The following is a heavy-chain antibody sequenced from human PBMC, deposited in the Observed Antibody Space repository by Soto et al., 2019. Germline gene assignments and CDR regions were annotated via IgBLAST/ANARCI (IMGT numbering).Heavy chain of an antibody. Sequence: SETLSLTCAVSGGSISSTAYQWGWIRQPPGKGLEWIGSISYSGNTHYNPSLKSRVTISVDTSKNQFSLKLSSVTAADTAVYYCATRRDGYKHFDYWGQGTLVTVSS. D-gene: IGHD5-12*01. CDR1: GGSISSTAYQ. CDR3: ATRRDGYKHFDY. CDR2: ISYSGNT. V-gene: IGHV4-39*07. J-gene: IGHJ4*02.